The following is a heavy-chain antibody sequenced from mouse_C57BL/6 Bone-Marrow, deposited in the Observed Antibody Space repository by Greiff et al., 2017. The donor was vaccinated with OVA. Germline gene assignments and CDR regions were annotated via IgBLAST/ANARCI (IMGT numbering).Heavy chain of an antibody. J-gene: IGHJ4*01. CDR1: GFTFSDAW. D-gene: IGHD2-1*01. Sequence: EVKVEESGGGLVQPGGSMKLSCAASGFTFSDAWMDWVRQSPEQGLEWVAEIRNKANNHATYYAESVKGRFTISRDDSKSSVYLQMNSLRAEDTVIYYCTRLIYYGNYDYAMDYWGQGTSVTVSS. V-gene: IGHV6-6*01. CDR3: TRLIYYGNYDYAMDY. CDR2: IRNKANNHAT.